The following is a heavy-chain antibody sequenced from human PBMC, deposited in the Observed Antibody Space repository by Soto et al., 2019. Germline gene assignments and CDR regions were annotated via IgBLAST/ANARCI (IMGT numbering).Heavy chain of an antibody. CDR2: IFSSGST. J-gene: IGHJ5*02. Sequence: QVQLQESGPGLVKPSGTLSLTCSVSGGSISTYHWTWIRHLPGKGLEWIGYIFSSGSTNYNPSLKSRVTISVDTSKNQFSLKVTSVTAADTAVYFCAREGFDFRFDPWGQGTLVTVSS. CDR3: AREGFDFRFDP. V-gene: IGHV4-59*01. D-gene: IGHD5-12*01. CDR1: GGSISTYH.